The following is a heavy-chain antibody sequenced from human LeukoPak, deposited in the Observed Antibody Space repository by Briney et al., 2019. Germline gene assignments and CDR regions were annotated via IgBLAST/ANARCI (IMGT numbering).Heavy chain of an antibody. J-gene: IGHJ6*04. Sequence: GGSLRLSCATSGFTVNNNYMSWVRQAPGKGLEWVSVIYGAGAGITYYIDSVKGRFTISRDNAKNSLYLQMNSLRAEDTAVYYCAELGITMIGGVWGKGTTVTISS. CDR3: AELGITMIGGV. CDR2: IYGAGAGIT. CDR1: GFTVNNNY. D-gene: IGHD3-10*02. V-gene: IGHV3-53*01.